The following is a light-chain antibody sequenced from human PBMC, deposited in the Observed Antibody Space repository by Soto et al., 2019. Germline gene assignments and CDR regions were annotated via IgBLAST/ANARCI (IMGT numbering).Light chain of an antibody. CDR1: QSISSY. J-gene: IGKJ1*01. CDR3: QQSYSTLPAWT. V-gene: IGKV1-39*01. CDR2: AAS. Sequence: DIQMTPSPSSLSASVGDRVTITCRASQSISSYLNWYQQKPGKAPKLLIYAASSLQSGVPSRFSGSGSRTDFTLTISSLQPEDFATYYCQQSYSTLPAWTFGQGTKVEIK.